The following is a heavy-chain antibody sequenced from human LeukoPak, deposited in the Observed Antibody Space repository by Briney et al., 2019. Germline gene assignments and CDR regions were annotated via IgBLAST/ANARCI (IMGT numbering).Heavy chain of an antibody. CDR1: GYTLTELS. V-gene: IGHV1-24*01. D-gene: IGHD2-2*01. CDR2: FDPEDGET. CDR3: ATEVIGYCSSTSCPPLTYNWFDP. J-gene: IGHJ5*02. Sequence: GASVKVSCKVSGYTLTELSMHWVRQAPGKGLEWMGGFDPEDGETIYAQKFQGRVTMTEDTSTATAYMELSSLRSEDTAVYYCATEVIGYCSSTSCPPLTYNWFDPWGQGTLVTVSS.